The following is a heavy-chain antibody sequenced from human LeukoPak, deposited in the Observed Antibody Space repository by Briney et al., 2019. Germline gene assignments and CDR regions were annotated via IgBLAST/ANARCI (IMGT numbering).Heavy chain of an antibody. CDR1: GFTFSSYS. J-gene: IGHJ4*02. CDR3: AGSAYYRDFDY. Sequence: GGSLRLSCAASGFTFSSYSMNWVRQAPGKGLEWVSSISSSSSYIYYADSVKGRFTISRDNARNSLYLQMNSLRAEDTAVYYCAGSAYYRDFDYWGQGTLVTVSS. CDR2: ISSSSSYI. V-gene: IGHV3-21*01. D-gene: IGHD3-22*01.